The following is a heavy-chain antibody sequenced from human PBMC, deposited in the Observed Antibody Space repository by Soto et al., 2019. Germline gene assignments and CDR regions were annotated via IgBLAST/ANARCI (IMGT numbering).Heavy chain of an antibody. D-gene: IGHD4-17*01. V-gene: IGHV2-5*02. CDR2: IYWDDDK. J-gene: IGHJ4*02. Sequence: QITLKESGPTLVKPTQTLTLTCTFSGFSLSTSGVGVGWIRQPPGKALEWLALIYWDDDKRYSPSLKSRVTITKDTSKNQVVLTMTNMDPVDTATYYCAHGTTVKTHFDYWGQGTLVTVSS. CDR1: GFSLSTSGVG. CDR3: AHGTTVKTHFDY.